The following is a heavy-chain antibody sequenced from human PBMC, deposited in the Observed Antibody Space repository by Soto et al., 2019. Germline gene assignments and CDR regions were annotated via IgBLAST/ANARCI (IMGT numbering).Heavy chain of an antibody. CDR3: ARTPLRYNWNGWFDP. CDR2: IYYSGST. D-gene: IGHD1-1*01. Sequence: SETLSLTCTVSGGSISSSSYYWGWIRQPPGKGLEWIGSIYYSGSTYYNPSLKSRDTISVDTSKNHFSLKLSSVTAADTAVYYCARTPLRYNWNGWFDPWGQGTLVTVSS. CDR1: GGSISSSSYY. J-gene: IGHJ5*02. V-gene: IGHV4-39*01.